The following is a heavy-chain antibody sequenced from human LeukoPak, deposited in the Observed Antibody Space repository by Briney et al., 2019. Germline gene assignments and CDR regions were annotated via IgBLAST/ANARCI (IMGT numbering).Heavy chain of an antibody. CDR2: ISSSGSTI. Sequence: GGSLRLSCAAAGFTFSSCEMNWVRQAPGKGLEWVSYISSSGSTIYYADSVKGRFTISRDNAKNSLYLQMNSLRAEDTAVYYCAKQQAGTYYGAEGWFDPWGQGTLVTVSS. CDR3: AKQQAGTYYGAEGWFDP. J-gene: IGHJ5*02. CDR1: GFTFSSCE. D-gene: IGHD3-3*01. V-gene: IGHV3-48*03.